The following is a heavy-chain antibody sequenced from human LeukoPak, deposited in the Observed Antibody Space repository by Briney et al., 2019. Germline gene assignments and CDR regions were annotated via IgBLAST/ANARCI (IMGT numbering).Heavy chain of an antibody. CDR1: GFTFDDYA. J-gene: IGHJ4*02. D-gene: IGHD1-1*01. CDR3: ARDSYNWNDVYFDY. CDR2: ISWNSGSI. V-gene: IGHV3-9*01. Sequence: GGSLRLSCAASGFTFDDYAMHWVRQAPGKGLEWVSGISWNSGSIGYADSVKGRFTISRDNAKNSLYLQMNSLRAEDTAVYYCARDSYNWNDVYFDYWGQGTLVTVSS.